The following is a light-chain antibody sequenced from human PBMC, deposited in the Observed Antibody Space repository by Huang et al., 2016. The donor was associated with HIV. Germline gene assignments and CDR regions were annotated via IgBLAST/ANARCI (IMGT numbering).Light chain of an antibody. CDR1: QSLLYSSNNQSY. Sequence: DIVMTQSPDSLAVSLGERATINCKSSQSLLYSSNNQSYLAWYQQKPGPPPRLLIYWASTRESGLPDRFSGSGSGTDFTLTISSPQPEDVADYFCQQYYSPLRTFGQGTKVEIK. V-gene: IGKV4-1*01. J-gene: IGKJ1*01. CDR3: QQYYSPLRT. CDR2: WAS.